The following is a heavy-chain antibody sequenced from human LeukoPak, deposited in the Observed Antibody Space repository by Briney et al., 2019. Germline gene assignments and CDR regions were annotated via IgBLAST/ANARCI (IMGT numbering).Heavy chain of an antibody. Sequence: SVKVSCKASGGTFSSYAISWVRQAPGQGLEWRGGIIPIFGTANYAQKFQGRVTITTDESTSTAYMELSSLRSEDTAVYYCGSGYYDSSGYRDAFDIWGQGTMVTVSS. CDR3: GSGYYDSSGYRDAFDI. V-gene: IGHV1-69*05. CDR1: GGTFSSYA. D-gene: IGHD3-22*01. J-gene: IGHJ3*02. CDR2: IIPIFGTA.